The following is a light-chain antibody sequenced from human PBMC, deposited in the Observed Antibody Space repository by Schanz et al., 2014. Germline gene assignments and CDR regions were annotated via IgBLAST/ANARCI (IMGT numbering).Light chain of an antibody. CDR1: QSVSSN. V-gene: IGKV3D-15*01. J-gene: IGKJ5*01. CDR2: RTS. Sequence: EIVLTQSPATLSVSPGERATLSCRASQSVSSNLAWYQQKPGQAPRLLIYRTSIRATGIPDRFSGSGSGTDFTLTISRLEPEDFAVYYCQQYNKWPPITFGQGTRLDIK. CDR3: QQYNKWPPIT.